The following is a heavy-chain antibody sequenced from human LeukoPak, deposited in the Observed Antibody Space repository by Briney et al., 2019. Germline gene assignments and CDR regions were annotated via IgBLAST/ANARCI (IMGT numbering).Heavy chain of an antibody. CDR2: INPSGGST. Sequence: ASVKVSCKASGYTFTNYYMHWVRQAPGQGLEWMGIINPSGGSTSYAQQFQGRVTMTRDTSTSTVYLELSSLRSEDPAVYYCAREIGMGAFDYYYYGMDVWGQGTTVTVSS. V-gene: IGHV1-46*01. J-gene: IGHJ6*02. CDR1: GYTFTNYY. CDR3: AREIGMGAFDYYYYGMDV. D-gene: IGHD3-16*01.